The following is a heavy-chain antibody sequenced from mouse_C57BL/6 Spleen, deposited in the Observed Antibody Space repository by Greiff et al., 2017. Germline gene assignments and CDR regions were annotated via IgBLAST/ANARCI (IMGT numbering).Heavy chain of an antibody. CDR2: ISGGGGNT. D-gene: IGHD1-1*01. V-gene: IGHV5-9*01. CDR3: ARELGSSLDY. J-gene: IGHJ2*01. Sequence: DVMLVESGGGLVKPGGSLKLSCAASGFTFSSYTMSWVRQTPEKRLEWVATISGGGGNTYYPDSVKGRFTISRDNAKNTLYLQMSSLRSEDTALYYCARELGSSLDYWGQGTTLTVSS. CDR1: GFTFSSYT.